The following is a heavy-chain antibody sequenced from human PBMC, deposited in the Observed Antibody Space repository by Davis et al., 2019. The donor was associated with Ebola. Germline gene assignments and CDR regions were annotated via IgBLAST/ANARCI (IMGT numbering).Heavy chain of an antibody. CDR3: ARGFTILGPFDY. J-gene: IGHJ4*02. CDR2: VNVGNGDT. D-gene: IGHD3-9*01. CDR1: RYTFTAYG. Sequence: ASVKVSCKASRYTFTAYGIHWVRQAPGQRFEWMGWVNVGNGDTKYSQKFQDRVTIKWDTSATIAYMELSSLRSEDTGVYYCARGFTILGPFDYWGQGTLVTVSS. V-gene: IGHV1-3*01.